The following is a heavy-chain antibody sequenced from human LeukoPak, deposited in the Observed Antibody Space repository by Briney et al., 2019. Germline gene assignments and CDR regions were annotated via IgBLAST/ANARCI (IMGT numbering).Heavy chain of an antibody. CDR2: ISSSSSTI. CDR1: GFTFSSYS. J-gene: IGHJ4*02. D-gene: IGHD4-17*01. Sequence: PGGSLRLSCAASGFTFSSYSINWVRQAPGKGLGWVSYISSSSSTIYYADSVKGRFTTSRDNAKNSLYLQMNSLRAEDTAVYYCARAVHYGERLDYWGQGTMVTVSS. CDR3: ARAVHYGERLDY. V-gene: IGHV3-48*01.